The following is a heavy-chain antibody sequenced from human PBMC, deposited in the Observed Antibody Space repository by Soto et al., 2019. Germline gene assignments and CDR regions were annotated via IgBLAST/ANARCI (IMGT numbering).Heavy chain of an antibody. CDR2: INHSGST. J-gene: IGHJ6*02. V-gene: IGHV4-34*01. CDR1: GGSFSGYY. Sequence: SETLSLTCAVYGGSFSGYYWSWIRQPPGKGLEWIGEINHSGSTNYNPSLKSRVTISVDTSKNQFSLKLSSVTAADTAVYYCARGLAVVITTGYYYYGMDVWGQGTTVTVS. CDR3: ARGLAVVITTGYYYYGMDV. D-gene: IGHD3-22*01.